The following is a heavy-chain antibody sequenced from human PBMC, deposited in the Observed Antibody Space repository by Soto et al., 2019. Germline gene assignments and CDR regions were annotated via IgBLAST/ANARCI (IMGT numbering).Heavy chain of an antibody. CDR1: GFSFTAYI. Sequence: EVHLLKSGGYLVQPGGSLRLSCAASGFSFTAYIMSWFRQAPGQGLEWVSAISVSGDKTYYADSVKGRFTISRDDAKNTLYLQLNSLRVDDTAIYYCARGGWLDDCGQGTLVTVSS. J-gene: IGHJ4*02. CDR2: ISVSGDKT. D-gene: IGHD5-12*01. V-gene: IGHV3-23*01. CDR3: ARGGWLDD.